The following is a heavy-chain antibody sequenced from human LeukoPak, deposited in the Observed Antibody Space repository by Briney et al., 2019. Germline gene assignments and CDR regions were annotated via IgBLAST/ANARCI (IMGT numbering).Heavy chain of an antibody. J-gene: IGHJ4*02. CDR2: ISGSGGST. CDR3: AKARPTVTTGLIDY. V-gene: IGHV3-23*01. Sequence: TGGSLRLSCAASGFTFSSYAMSWVRQAPGKGLEWVSAISGSGGSTYYADSVKGRFTISRDNSKNTLYLQMNSLRAEHTAVYYCAKARPTVTTGLIDYWGQGTLVTVSS. D-gene: IGHD4-11*01. CDR1: GFTFSSYA.